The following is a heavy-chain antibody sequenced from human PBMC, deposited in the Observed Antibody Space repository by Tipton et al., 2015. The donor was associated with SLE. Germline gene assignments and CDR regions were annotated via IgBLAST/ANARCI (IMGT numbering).Heavy chain of an antibody. CDR2: ISDDGRTP. Sequence: SLRLSCAASGFTFGSYWMHWVRQAPGEGLEWVALISDDGRTPYVADSLMGRFSVSRDNAKSTLYLQMSSLRAEDTAVYYCARGDSGYSVVWGQGTLVTVSS. CDR1: GFTFGSYW. J-gene: IGHJ4*02. CDR3: ARGDSGYSVV. D-gene: IGHD5-12*01. V-gene: IGHV3-30*12.